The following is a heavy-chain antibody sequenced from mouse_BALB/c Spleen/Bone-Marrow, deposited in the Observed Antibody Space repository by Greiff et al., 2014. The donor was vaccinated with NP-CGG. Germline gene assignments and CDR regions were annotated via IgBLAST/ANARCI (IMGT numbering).Heavy chain of an antibody. CDR1: GYTFTDYE. Sequence: VQLQQSGAELVRPGASVTLSCKASGYTFTDYEMHWVKQTPVHGLEWIGAIDPETGGTAYNQKFKGKATLTADKSSSTAYMELRSLTSEDSAVYYCTRGDNFITTVVVDFDYWGQGTTLTDSS. CDR2: IDPETGGT. CDR3: TRGDNFITTVVVDFDY. J-gene: IGHJ2*01. D-gene: IGHD1-1*01. V-gene: IGHV1-15*01.